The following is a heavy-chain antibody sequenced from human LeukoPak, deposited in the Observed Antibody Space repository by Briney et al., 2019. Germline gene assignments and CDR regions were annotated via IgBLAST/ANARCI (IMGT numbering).Heavy chain of an antibody. CDR1: GFTVSSNS. J-gene: IGHJ4*02. CDR2: IYSGGAT. V-gene: IGHV3-53*01. Sequence: PGGSLRLSCAASGFTVSSNSMTWVRQGPGKGLEWVSLIYSGGATYYADSVKGRFTISRDNSKNTLHLQMSSLRAEDTAVYYCARVLTARYSYGLDFLGQGTLVTVSS. D-gene: IGHD5-18*01. CDR3: ARVLTARYSYGLDF.